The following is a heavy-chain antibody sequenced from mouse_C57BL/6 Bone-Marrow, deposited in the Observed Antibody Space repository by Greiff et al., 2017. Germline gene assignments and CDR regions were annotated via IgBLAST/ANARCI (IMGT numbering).Heavy chain of an antibody. CDR1: GFTFSDYY. Sequence: DVKLVESEGGLVQPGSSMKLSCTASGFTFSDYYMAWVRQVPEKGLEWVANINYDGSSTYYLASLKSRFIISRDTAKNILYLQMSSLKSEDTATYYCAREGYYGYEVCDARGEGTTLTVSS. J-gene: IGHJ2*01. CDR3: AREGYYGYEVCDA. V-gene: IGHV5-16*01. CDR2: INYDGSST. D-gene: IGHD2-2*01.